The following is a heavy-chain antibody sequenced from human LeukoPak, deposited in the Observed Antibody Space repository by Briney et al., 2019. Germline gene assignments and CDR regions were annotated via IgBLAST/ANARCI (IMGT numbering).Heavy chain of an antibody. V-gene: IGHV3-23*01. J-gene: IGHJ6*02. CDR2: ISGSGGVT. CDR3: AKERWELQGEFYDYYGMDV. D-gene: IGHD1-26*01. CDR1: GFTFSSNA. Sequence: GGSLRLSCAASGFTFSSNAMSWVRQAPGKGLEWVSSISGSGGVTYYADSVKGRFTISRDNSKNTLYLQMNSLRAEDTAVYYCAKERWELQGEFYDYYGMDVWGQGTTVTVSS.